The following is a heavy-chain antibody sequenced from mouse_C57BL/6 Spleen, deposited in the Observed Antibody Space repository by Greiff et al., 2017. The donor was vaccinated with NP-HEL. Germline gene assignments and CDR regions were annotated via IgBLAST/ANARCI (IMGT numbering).Heavy chain of an antibody. CDR1: GYTFTSYG. CDR3: ARSGARLQEDFDD. CDR2: IYPRSGNT. Sequence: QVQLQQSGAELARPGASVKLSCKASGYTFTSYGISWVKQRTGQGLEWIGEIYPRSGNTYYNEKFKGKATLTADKSSSTAYMELRSLTSEDSAVYFCARSGARLQEDFDDWGKGTTLTVSS. D-gene: IGHD2-4*01. V-gene: IGHV1-81*01. J-gene: IGHJ2*01.